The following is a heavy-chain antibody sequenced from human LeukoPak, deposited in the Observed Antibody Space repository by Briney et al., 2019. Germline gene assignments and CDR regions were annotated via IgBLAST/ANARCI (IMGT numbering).Heavy chain of an antibody. CDR3: TRVIVAVPGYFDYFDF. D-gene: IGHD6-19*01. J-gene: IGHJ4*02. CDR1: GFTFSNAW. CDR2: INEDGSNK. V-gene: IGHV3-7*01. Sequence: GGSLRLSCAASGFTFSNAWMSWVRQPPGKGLEWVANINEDGSNKWHLGSVKGRFTVSRDNARNSLYLQMNSLRAEDTAVYYCTRVIVAVPGYFDYFDFWGQGALVTVSS.